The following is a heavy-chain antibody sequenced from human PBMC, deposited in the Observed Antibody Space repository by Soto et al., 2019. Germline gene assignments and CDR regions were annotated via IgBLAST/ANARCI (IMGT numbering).Heavy chain of an antibody. CDR1: GVSISSSSYY. CDR3: ARDQSSTVITSTHFDP. Sequence: SETLSLTCTVSGVSISSSSYYWGWIRQPPGKGLEWIGSINYSGSTYYNPSLKSRVTISVDNSNNTLYLQMDSLRPEDTAFYYCARDQSSTVITSTHFDPWGQGTLVTVSS. J-gene: IGHJ5*02. CDR2: INYSGST. D-gene: IGHD4-17*01. V-gene: IGHV4-39*02.